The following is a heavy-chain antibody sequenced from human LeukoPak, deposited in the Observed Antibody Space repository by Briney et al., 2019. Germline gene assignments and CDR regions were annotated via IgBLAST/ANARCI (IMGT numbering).Heavy chain of an antibody. D-gene: IGHD3-3*01. V-gene: IGHV1-46*01. CDR3: ARAGGITIFAVVTAPYCQYYGLDV. Sequence: ASVKVSCKASGYTFTSYYMHWVRQAPGQGLEWMGIINPSGGSTSYAQTFQGRVAMTRDTSRNTVYMELSSLRAEDTAVYYCARAGGITIFAVVTAPYCQYYGLDVWGQGTTVTVSS. CDR2: INPSGGST. CDR1: GYTFTSYY. J-gene: IGHJ6*02.